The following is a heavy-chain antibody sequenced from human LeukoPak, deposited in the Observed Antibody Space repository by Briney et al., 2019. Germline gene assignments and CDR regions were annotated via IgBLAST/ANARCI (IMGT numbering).Heavy chain of an antibody. CDR1: GFTFSSYA. Sequence: LPGGSLRLSCAASGFTFSSYAMSWVRQAPGKGLEWVSAISGSGGSTYYADSVKGRFTISRDNSKNTLYLQMNSLRAEDTAVYYCAKSRGGSYYSYYYMDVWGKGTTVTVS. CDR3: AKSRGGSYYSYYYMDV. J-gene: IGHJ6*03. CDR2: ISGSGGST. V-gene: IGHV3-23*01. D-gene: IGHD1-26*01.